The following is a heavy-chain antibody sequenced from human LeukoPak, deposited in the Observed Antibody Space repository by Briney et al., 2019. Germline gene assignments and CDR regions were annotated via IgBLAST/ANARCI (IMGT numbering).Heavy chain of an antibody. CDR3: ARGQDFWSGYLGEYFDY. V-gene: IGHV4-4*07. J-gene: IGHJ4*02. CDR2: IYTSGST. D-gene: IGHD3-3*01. Sequence: SETLSLTCTVSGGSISSYYWSWIRQPAGKGLEWIGRIYTSGSTNYNPSLKSRVTMPVDTSKNQFSLKLSSVTAADTAVYYCARGQDFWSGYLGEYFDYWGQGTLVTVSS. CDR1: GGSISSYY.